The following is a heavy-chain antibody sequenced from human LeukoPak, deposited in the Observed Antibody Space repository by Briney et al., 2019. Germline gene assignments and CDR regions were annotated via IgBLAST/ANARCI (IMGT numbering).Heavy chain of an antibody. D-gene: IGHD4-17*01. CDR2: ISWNSGSI. Sequence: GRSLRLSCAASGFTFDDYAMHWVRQAPGKGLEWVSGISWNSGSIGHADSVKGRFTISRDNAKNSLYLQMNSLRAEDTALYYCAKAATAGGHYYYYMDVWGKGTTVTVSS. J-gene: IGHJ6*03. CDR3: AKAATAGGHYYYYMDV. V-gene: IGHV3-9*01. CDR1: GFTFDDYA.